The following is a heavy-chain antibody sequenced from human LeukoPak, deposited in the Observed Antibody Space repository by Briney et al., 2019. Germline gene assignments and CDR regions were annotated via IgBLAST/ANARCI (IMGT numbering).Heavy chain of an antibody. CDR1: GFTFSGYA. CDR3: ARVGVGALDY. Sequence: GRSLRLSCAASGFTFSGYAMHWVRQAPGKGLEWVAVISYDGSNKYYADSVKGRFTISRDNSKNTLYLQMNSLRAEDTAVYYCARVGVGALDYWGQGTLVTVSS. V-gene: IGHV3-30*04. D-gene: IGHD1-26*01. CDR2: ISYDGSNK. J-gene: IGHJ4*02.